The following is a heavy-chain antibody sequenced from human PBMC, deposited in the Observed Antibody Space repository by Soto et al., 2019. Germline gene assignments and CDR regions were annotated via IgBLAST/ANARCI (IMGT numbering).Heavy chain of an antibody. V-gene: IGHV4-4*07. J-gene: IGHJ6*02. CDR2: VHVTGNI. CDR3: ARDAKFSLSWYYYQGIDV. Sequence: LATLSPTSTVSNDTFTSYYRHWIRKSPGRGLEWIGRVHVTGNIHYDPSLRSQGAMSSDSCSSQFFLRLTSVTAADTAGYFCARDAKFSLSWYYYQGIDVWGPGTTVS. D-gene: IGHD2-8*01. CDR1: NDTFTSYY.